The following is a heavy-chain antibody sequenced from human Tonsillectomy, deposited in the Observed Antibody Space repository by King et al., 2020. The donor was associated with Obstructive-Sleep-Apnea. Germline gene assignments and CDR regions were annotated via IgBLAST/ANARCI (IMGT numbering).Heavy chain of an antibody. CDR2: IKNDGSST. Sequence: EVQLVESGGGLVQPGGSLILSCAASGFTFSRHWMYWVRQVPGKGLVWVSRIKNDGSSTSYADSVKGRFTISRDNAKNTLYLQMNSLRAEDTAVYYCAREDYGSGSYCDYWGQGTLVTVSS. J-gene: IGHJ4*02. CDR1: GFTFSRHW. D-gene: IGHD3-10*01. CDR3: AREDYGSGSYCDY. V-gene: IGHV3-74*01.